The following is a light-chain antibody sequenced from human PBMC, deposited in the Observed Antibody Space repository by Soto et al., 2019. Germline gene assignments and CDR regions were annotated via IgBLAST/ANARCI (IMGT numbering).Light chain of an antibody. Sequence: PGERATLSCRASQSVSSSYLAWYQQKPGQAPRLLIYGASSRATGIQDRFSGSGSGTEFTLTIRRLEPEDFAVYYCQQYGSSSTVGQGTRLDIK. CDR2: GAS. CDR3: QQYGSSST. V-gene: IGKV3-20*01. J-gene: IGKJ5*01. CDR1: QSVSSSY.